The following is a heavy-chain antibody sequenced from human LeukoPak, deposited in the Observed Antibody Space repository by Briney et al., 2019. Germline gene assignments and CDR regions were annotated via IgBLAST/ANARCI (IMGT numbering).Heavy chain of an antibody. V-gene: IGHV1-46*01. CDR2: INPSGGST. CDR1: GYTFTSYY. CDR3: ARDPTTVTTYFGYMDV. Sequence: GASVKVSCKASGYTFTSYYMHWVRQAPGQGLEWMGIINPSGGSTSYAQKFQGRVTMTRDTSTSTVYMELSSLRSEDTAVYYCARDPTTVTTYFGYMDVWGKGTTVTVSS. J-gene: IGHJ6*03. D-gene: IGHD4-11*01.